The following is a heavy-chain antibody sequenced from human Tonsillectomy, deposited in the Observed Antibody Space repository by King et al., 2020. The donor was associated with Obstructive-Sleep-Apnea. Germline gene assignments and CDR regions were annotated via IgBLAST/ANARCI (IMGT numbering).Heavy chain of an antibody. CDR2: MYYSGST. CDR1: GGSISSSSYY. V-gene: IGHV4-39*07. D-gene: IGHD3-22*01. CDR3: AGDSAHEDDSRLFDY. Sequence: QLQESGPGLVKPSETLSLTCTVSGGSISSSSYYWGWIRQPPGKGLEWIGSMYYSGSTYYNPSLKSRVTISVDTSKNQFSLKLSSVTAADTAVYYCAGDSAHEDDSRLFDYWGQGTLVTVSS. J-gene: IGHJ4*02.